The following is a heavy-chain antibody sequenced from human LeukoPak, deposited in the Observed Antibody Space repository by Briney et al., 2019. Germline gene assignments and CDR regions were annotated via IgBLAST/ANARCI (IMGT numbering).Heavy chain of an antibody. V-gene: IGHV3-74*01. CDR3: ARGSYYLDF. J-gene: IGHJ4*02. CDR2: IKTDESNT. Sequence: PGGSLRLSCAASGFTFSNYWMHWVRQAPGKGLVWVSRIKTDESNTIYADSVKGRFTTSRDNAKNTLYLQMNSLRAEDTAVYYCARGSYYLDFWGQGTLVTVSS. D-gene: IGHD3-10*01. CDR1: GFTFSNYW.